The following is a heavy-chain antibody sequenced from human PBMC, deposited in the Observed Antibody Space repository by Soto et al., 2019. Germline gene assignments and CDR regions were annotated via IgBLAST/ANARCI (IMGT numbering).Heavy chain of an antibody. D-gene: IGHD1-20*01. V-gene: IGHV1-3*01. J-gene: IGHJ6*03. Sequence: ASVKVSCKASGYTFTSYAMHWVRQAPGQRLEWMGWINAGNGNTKYSQKFQGRVTITRDTSASTAYMELSSLRSEDTAVYYCARDKRYRRGYYYYYMDVWGKGTTVTVSS. CDR2: INAGNGNT. CDR1: GYTFTSYA. CDR3: ARDKRYRRGYYYYYMDV.